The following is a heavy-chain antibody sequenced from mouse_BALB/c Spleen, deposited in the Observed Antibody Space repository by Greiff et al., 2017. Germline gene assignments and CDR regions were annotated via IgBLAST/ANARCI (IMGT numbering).Heavy chain of an antibody. CDR3: TREGAYGNYGFAY. Sequence: VQLQQPGAELVKPGASVKLSCKASGYTFTSYYMYWVKQRPGQGLEWIGGINPSNGGTNFNEKFKSKATLTVDKSSSTAYMQLSSLTSEDSAVYYCTREGAYGNYGFAYWGQGTLVTVSA. V-gene: IGHV1S81*02. CDR2: INPSNGGT. J-gene: IGHJ3*01. D-gene: IGHD2-10*02. CDR1: GYTFTSYY.